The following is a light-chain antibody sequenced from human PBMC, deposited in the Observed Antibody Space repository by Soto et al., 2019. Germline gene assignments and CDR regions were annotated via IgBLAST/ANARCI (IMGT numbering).Light chain of an antibody. V-gene: IGKV2-30*01. Sequence: DVGMTQSPLSLPVTLGQPASISCRSSQSLVYSEGNTYLNWFQQRPGQSPRRLIYKVSNRDSGVPDRFIGSGSGTDFTLKISRVEAEDVGVSYCMQGTHWPPYTFGQGTKLEIK. CDR3: MQGTHWPPYT. J-gene: IGKJ2*01. CDR2: KVS. CDR1: QSLVYSEGNTY.